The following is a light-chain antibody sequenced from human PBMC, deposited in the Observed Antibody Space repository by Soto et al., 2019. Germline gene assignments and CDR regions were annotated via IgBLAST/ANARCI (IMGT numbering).Light chain of an antibody. CDR3: SSYAGGLTMV. J-gene: IGLJ3*02. V-gene: IGLV2-11*01. CDR2: HVT. CDR1: SSDVGGYNS. Sequence: QSVLTQPRSVSGSPRQSVTISCTGTSSDVGGYNSVSWYQQYPGKAPQLLIYHVTKRPSGVPDRFSGSKSGNTASLTISGLQDEDEADYYCSSYAGGLTMVFGGGTKLTVL.